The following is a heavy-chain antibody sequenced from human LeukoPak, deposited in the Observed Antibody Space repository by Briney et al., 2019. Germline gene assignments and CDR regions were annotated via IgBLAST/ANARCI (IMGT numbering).Heavy chain of an antibody. J-gene: IGHJ4*02. CDR3: ARAGSSNSNFDY. CDR1: GGSISSRTYY. CDR2: IYYTGST. Sequence: SETLSLTCTVSGGSISSRTYYWGWIRQPPGKGLEWIGSIYYTGSTFYNPSLKSRVTISVDTSKNQFSLKLSSVTAADTAVYYCARAGSSNSNFDYWGQGTLVTVSS. V-gene: IGHV4-39*07. D-gene: IGHD4-23*01.